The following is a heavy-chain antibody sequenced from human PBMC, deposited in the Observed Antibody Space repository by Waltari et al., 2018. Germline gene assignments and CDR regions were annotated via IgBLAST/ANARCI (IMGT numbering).Heavy chain of an antibody. CDR2: IYSSGST. D-gene: IGHD3-16*02. J-gene: IGHJ4*02. CDR1: GGSISSYY. CDR3: ARDGGWGSYRPFDY. Sequence: QVQLQESGPGLVKPSETLSLTCTVSGGSISSYYWGWIRQPPGEGLEWIGCIYSSGSTNYNPSLKSRVTISVDTSKNQFSLKLNSMTAADTAVYYCARDGGWGSYRPFDYWGQGTLVTVSS. V-gene: IGHV4-59*01.